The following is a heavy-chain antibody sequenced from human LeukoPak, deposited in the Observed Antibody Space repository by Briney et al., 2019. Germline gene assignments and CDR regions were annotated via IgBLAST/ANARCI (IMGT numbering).Heavy chain of an antibody. J-gene: IGHJ6*01. Sequence: VKPGGSLRLSCVASGFTFSKAWMSWVRPAPGKGLVWVGRIKSKIHGGTIDYATRVKGRFTISRDDSRATLYLQGNSLKVEDTAVYYCVIDSEWESRKDYYYGMVVWGEGATVTVSS. D-gene: IGHD1-26*01. CDR3: VIDSEWESRKDYYYGMVV. V-gene: IGHV3-15*01. CDR1: GFTFSKAW. CDR2: IKSKIHGGTI.